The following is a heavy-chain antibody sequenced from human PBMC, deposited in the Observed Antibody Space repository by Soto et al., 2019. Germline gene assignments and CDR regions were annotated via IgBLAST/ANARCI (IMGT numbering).Heavy chain of an antibody. Sequence: ASVKVSCKASGGTFSSYAISWVRQAPGQGLEWMGGIIPIFGTANYAQKFQGRVTITADESTSTAYMELSSLRSEDTAVYYCAVQPPHPPPIAARDYYGMDVWGQGTTVTVSS. CDR3: AVQPPHPPPIAARDYYGMDV. J-gene: IGHJ6*02. CDR2: IIPIFGTA. CDR1: GGTFSSYA. V-gene: IGHV1-69*13. D-gene: IGHD6-6*01.